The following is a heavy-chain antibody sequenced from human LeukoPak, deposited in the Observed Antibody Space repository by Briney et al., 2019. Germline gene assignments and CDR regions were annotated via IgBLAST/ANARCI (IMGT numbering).Heavy chain of an antibody. CDR2: ISSSGTTI. V-gene: IGHV3-48*01. CDR3: ARDQGYYYYYMDV. J-gene: IGHJ6*03. CDR1: GFAFTSYT. Sequence: GGSLRLSCAASGFAFTSYTMNWVRQAPGKGLEWVSYISSSGTTIYYADSVRGRFTISRDNAKNSLYLQMNSLRAEDTAIYYCARDQGYYYYYMDVWGKGTTVTVSS.